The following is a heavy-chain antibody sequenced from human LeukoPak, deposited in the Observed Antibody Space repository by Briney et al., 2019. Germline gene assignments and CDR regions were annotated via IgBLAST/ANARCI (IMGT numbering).Heavy chain of an antibody. D-gene: IGHD1-26*01. Sequence: PSETLSLTCTVSGGSISSSNHYWGWIRQPPGKGLEWIGSIYYSGGTYYNPSLKSRVTISIDTSKNQFSLKLSSVTAADTAVYYCARHNYVGADFDYWGQGTLVTVSS. CDR3: ARHNYVGADFDY. J-gene: IGHJ4*02. CDR2: IYYSGGT. CDR1: GGSISSSNHY. V-gene: IGHV4-39*01.